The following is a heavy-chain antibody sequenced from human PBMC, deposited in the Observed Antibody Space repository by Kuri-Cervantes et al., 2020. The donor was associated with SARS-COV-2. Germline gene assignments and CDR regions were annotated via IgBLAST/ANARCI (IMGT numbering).Heavy chain of an antibody. V-gene: IGHV4-61*08. CDR3: ARDRIDSSGYLDAFDI. J-gene: IGHJ3*02. CDR2: IYYSGST. Sequence: GSLRLSCTVSGGSISSGDYYWSWIRQPPGKGLEWIGYIYYSGSTNYNPSLKSRVTISVDTSKNQFSLKLSSVTAADTAVYYCARDRIDSSGYLDAFDIWGQGTMVTVSS. CDR1: GGSISSGDYY. D-gene: IGHD3-22*01.